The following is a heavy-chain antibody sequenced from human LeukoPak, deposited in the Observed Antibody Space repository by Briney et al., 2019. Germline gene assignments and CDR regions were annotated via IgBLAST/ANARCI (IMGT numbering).Heavy chain of an antibody. CDR2: IDPSDSYT. V-gene: IGHV5-10-1*01. D-gene: IGHD5-24*01. J-gene: IGHJ4*02. CDR3: ASLEMATDY. CDR1: AYSFTSYW. Sequence: GESLKISCQGSAYSFTSYWISWVRQMPGKGLEWMGRIDPSDSYTNYSPFFQGRVTISADKSISTAYLQWASLKASDTAMYYCASLEMATDYWGQGTLVTVSS.